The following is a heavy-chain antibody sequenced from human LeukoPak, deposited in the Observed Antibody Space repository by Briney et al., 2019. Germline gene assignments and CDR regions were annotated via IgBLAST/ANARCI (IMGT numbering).Heavy chain of an antibody. Sequence: GGSLRLSCAASGFTFSSYEMNWVRQAPGKGLEWVSYISSSGSTIYYADSVKGRFTISRDNAKNSLYLQMNSLRAEDTAVYYCARDEGMAARLFDYWGQGTLVTVSS. V-gene: IGHV3-48*03. D-gene: IGHD6-6*01. CDR1: GFTFSSYE. CDR2: ISSSGSTI. J-gene: IGHJ4*02. CDR3: ARDEGMAARLFDY.